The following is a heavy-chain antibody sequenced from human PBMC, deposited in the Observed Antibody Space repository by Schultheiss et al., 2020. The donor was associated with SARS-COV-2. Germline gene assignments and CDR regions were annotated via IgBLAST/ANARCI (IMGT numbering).Heavy chain of an antibody. V-gene: IGHV3-23*03. D-gene: IGHD6-13*01. CDR2: IYSGGST. J-gene: IGHJ4*02. CDR3: AKEAIESSSWYEDDY. CDR1: GFPFDDYA. Sequence: GGSLRLSCAASGFPFDDYAMHWVRQAPGKGLEWVSVIYSGGSTYYADSVKGRFTISRDNAKNSLYLQMNSLRAEDTAVYYCAKEAIESSSWYEDDYWGQGTLVTVSS.